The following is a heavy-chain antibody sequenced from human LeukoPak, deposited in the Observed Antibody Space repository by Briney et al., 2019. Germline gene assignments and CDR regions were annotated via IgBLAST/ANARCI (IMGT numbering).Heavy chain of an antibody. Sequence: GGSLRLSCAAPGFTFSTSWMSWVRQAPGKGLEWVANTNQDGSDRDYVDSVKGRFTISRDNAKNTLILQMNSLRAEDTAVYYCARDWVYKIDYWGRGTLVTVSS. V-gene: IGHV3-7*01. CDR2: TNQDGSDR. D-gene: IGHD5-24*01. CDR1: GFTFSTSW. J-gene: IGHJ4*02. CDR3: ARDWVYKIDY.